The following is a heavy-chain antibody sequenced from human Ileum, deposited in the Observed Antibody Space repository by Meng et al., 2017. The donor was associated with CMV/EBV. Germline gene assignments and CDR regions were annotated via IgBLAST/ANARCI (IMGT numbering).Heavy chain of an antibody. CDR1: GYHFIGHN. CDR3: AKYRYCLGFDY. J-gene: IGHJ4*02. Sequence: QGQLLQSWSEVKKPRCSVRVSCNASGYHFIGHNMQWVRQAPGQGLEWMGWINPDHGGTNYAQKFQGRVTMTRDTSITAAYMELSRLRSDDTAIYYCAKYRYCLGFDYWGQGTLVTASS. V-gene: IGHV1-2*02. D-gene: IGHD5-18*01. CDR2: INPDHGGT.